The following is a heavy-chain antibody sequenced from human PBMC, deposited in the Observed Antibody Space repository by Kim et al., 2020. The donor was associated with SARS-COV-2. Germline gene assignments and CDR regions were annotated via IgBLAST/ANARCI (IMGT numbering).Heavy chain of an antibody. J-gene: IGHJ6*02. Sequence: GGSLRLSCAASGFTFSYYEMSWVRQAPGKGLEWVSYISSSGSTIYYADSVKGRFTISRDNAKNSLYLQMNSLRAEDTAIYYCARGDRDYYYYGMDVWGQGNTVTVSS. CDR1: GFTFSYYE. CDR3: ARGDRDYYYYGMDV. V-gene: IGHV3-48*03. D-gene: IGHD4-17*01. CDR2: ISSSGSTI.